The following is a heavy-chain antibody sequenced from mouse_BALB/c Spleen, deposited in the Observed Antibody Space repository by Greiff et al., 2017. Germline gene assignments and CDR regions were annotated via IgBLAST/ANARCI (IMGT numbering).Heavy chain of an antibody. Sequence: EVKLQESGGGLVQPGGSLRLSCATSGFTFTDYYMSWVRQPPGKALEWLGFIRNKANGYTTEYSASVKGRFTISRDNSQSILYLQMNTLRAEDSATYYCARERYGSSYDYWGQGTTLTVSS. J-gene: IGHJ2*01. CDR1: GFTFTDYY. CDR3: ARERYGSSYDY. CDR2: IRNKANGYTT. V-gene: IGHV7-3*02. D-gene: IGHD1-1*01.